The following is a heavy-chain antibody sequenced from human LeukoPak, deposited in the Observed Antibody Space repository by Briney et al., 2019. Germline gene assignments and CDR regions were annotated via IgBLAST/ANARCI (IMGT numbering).Heavy chain of an antibody. D-gene: IGHD2-2*01. Sequence: GASVKVSCKASGYTFTSYGISWVRQAPGQGLEWMGWISAYNGNTNYAQKLQGRVTMTTDTSTSTAYMELRSLRSDDTAVYYCARGVIVVVPAAFYYYYYMDVWGKGTTVTVSS. CDR3: ARGVIVVVPAAFYYYYYMDV. CDR1: GYTFTSYG. V-gene: IGHV1-18*01. J-gene: IGHJ6*03. CDR2: ISAYNGNT.